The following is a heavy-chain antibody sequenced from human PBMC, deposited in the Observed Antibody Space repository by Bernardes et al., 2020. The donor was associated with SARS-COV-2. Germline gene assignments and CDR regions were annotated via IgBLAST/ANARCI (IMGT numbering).Heavy chain of an antibody. CDR1: GGTFSSYA. CDR2: IIPIFGTA. Sequence: SVKVSCKASGGTFSSYAISWVRQAPGQGLEWMGGIIPIFGTANYAQKFQGRVTITADESTSTAYMELSSLRSEDTAVYYCARALLLGYCSSTSCYSGMDVWGQGTTVTVSS. D-gene: IGHD2-2*02. V-gene: IGHV1-69*13. J-gene: IGHJ6*02. CDR3: ARALLLGYCSSTSCYSGMDV.